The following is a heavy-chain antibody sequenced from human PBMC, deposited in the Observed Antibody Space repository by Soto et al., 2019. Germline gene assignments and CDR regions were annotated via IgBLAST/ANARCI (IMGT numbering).Heavy chain of an antibody. V-gene: IGHV1-18*01. D-gene: IGHD3-16*01. J-gene: IGHJ6*02. Sequence: QVQLVQSGDEMKKPGASVRVSCKASGYIFVNYGIAWVRQAPGQGLEWMGWISPYTGDTHSASKVQGRLTMTTDTSTSTAYMDLGSLTSDDTAVYYCAMVDNYVTPTQQDVWGQGTTVTV. CDR2: ISPYTGDT. CDR3: AMVDNYVTPTQQDV. CDR1: GYIFVNYG.